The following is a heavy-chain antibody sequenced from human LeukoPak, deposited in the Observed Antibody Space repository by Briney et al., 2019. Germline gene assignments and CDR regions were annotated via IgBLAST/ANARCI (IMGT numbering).Heavy chain of an antibody. D-gene: IGHD3-22*01. Sequence: PGGSLRLSCAASGFTFSSYAMSWVRQAPGKGLEWVSAISGSGVSTYFAGSVKGRFTISRDNSKNTLYLEMNSLRAEDTAVYYCARDNHSSGYYPLDAFDIWGQGTMVTVSS. CDR1: GFTFSSYA. V-gene: IGHV3-23*01. CDR2: ISGSGVST. CDR3: ARDNHSSGYYPLDAFDI. J-gene: IGHJ3*02.